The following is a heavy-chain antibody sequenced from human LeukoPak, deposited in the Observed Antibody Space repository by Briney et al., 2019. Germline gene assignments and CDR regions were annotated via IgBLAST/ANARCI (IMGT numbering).Heavy chain of an antibody. V-gene: IGHV3-23*01. Sequence: GGSLRLSCAASGFTFSSYAMSWVRQAPGKGLEWVSGISGSGVSTDYADSVKGRFTISRDNSKNTLYLQMNSLRAEDTAVYYCATDSSSWYFDYWGQGTLVTVSS. J-gene: IGHJ4*02. CDR3: ATDSSSWYFDY. CDR1: GFTFSSYA. CDR2: ISGSGVST. D-gene: IGHD6-13*01.